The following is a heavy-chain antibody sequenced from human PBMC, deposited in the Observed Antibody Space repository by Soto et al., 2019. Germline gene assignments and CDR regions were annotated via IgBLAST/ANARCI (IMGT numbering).Heavy chain of an antibody. CDR2: INAGNGNT. V-gene: IGHV1-3*01. CDR1: GYTFTSYA. J-gene: IGHJ3*02. CDR3: ARVWFVDEDSVAFDI. D-gene: IGHD3-10*01. Sequence: ASVKVSCKAFGYTFTSYAMHWVRQAPGQRLEWMGWINAGNGNTKYSQKFQGRVTITRDTSASTAYMELSSLRSEDTAVYYCARVWFVDEDSVAFDIWGQGTMVTVSS.